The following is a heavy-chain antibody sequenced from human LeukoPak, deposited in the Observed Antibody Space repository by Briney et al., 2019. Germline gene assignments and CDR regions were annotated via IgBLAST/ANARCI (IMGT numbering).Heavy chain of an antibody. Sequence: PSETLSLTCTVSGGSISSYYWSWIRQPPGKGLEWIGYIYYSGSTNYNPSLKSRVTISVDTSKNQFSLKLSSVTAADTAVYYCARHAGWLTFDYWGQGTLVTVSS. CDR1: GGSISSYY. J-gene: IGHJ4*02. D-gene: IGHD5-12*01. CDR2: IYYSGST. V-gene: IGHV4-59*08. CDR3: ARHAGWLTFDY.